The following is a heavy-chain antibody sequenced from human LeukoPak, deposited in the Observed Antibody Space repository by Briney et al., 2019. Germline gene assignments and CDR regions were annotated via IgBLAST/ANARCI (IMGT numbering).Heavy chain of an antibody. V-gene: IGHV3-49*04. D-gene: IGHD2-15*01. CDR3: TRELLHYCSGGSCYFYGMDV. Sequence: GGSLILSCTASGFTFGDYAMSWVRQAPGKGLEWVGFIRSKAYGGTTEYAASVKGRFTISRDDSKSIAYLQMNSLKTEDTAVYYCTRELLHYCSGGSCYFYGMDVWGQGTTVTVSS. J-gene: IGHJ6*02. CDR2: IRSKAYGGTT. CDR1: GFTFGDYA.